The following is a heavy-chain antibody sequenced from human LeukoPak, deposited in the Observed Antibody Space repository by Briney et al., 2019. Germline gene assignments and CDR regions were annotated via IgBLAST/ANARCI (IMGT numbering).Heavy chain of an antibody. CDR3: ARDLYRIVVVPHYFDS. V-gene: IGHV3-7*01. J-gene: IGHJ4*02. D-gene: IGHD3-22*01. Sequence: PGGSLRLSCAASGFTFSTYWMSWVRQAPGKGLEGVANIKQDGSEKYYVDSVKGRFTISRDNAKNSLYLQMNSLRAEDTAVYYCARDLYRIVVVPHYFDSWGQGTLVTVSS. CDR2: IKQDGSEK. CDR1: GFTFSTYW.